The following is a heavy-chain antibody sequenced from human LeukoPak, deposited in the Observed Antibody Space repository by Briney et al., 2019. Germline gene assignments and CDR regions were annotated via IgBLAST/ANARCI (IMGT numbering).Heavy chain of an antibody. Sequence: GESLKISCKGSGYSFTSYWIGWVRQMPGKGLEWMGIIYPGDSDTRYSPSFQGQVTISADKSISTAYLQWSSLKASGTAMYYCARRQDTKTNIVGATSWFDPWGQGTLVTVSS. J-gene: IGHJ5*02. D-gene: IGHD1-26*01. CDR1: GYSFTSYW. CDR3: ARRQDTKTNIVGATSWFDP. V-gene: IGHV5-51*01. CDR2: IYPGDSDT.